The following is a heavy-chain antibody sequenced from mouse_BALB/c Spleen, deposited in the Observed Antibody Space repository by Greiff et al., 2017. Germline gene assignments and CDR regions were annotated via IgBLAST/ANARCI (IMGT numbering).Heavy chain of an antibody. CDR1: GFTFSSYY. Sequence: EVKLVESGGGLVKLGGSLKLSCAASGFTFSSYYMSWVRQTPEKRLELVAAINSNGGSTYYPDTVKGRFTFSRDNAKNTLYLQMSSLKSEDTALYYCARQRELRDYFDYWGQGTTLTVSS. V-gene: IGHV5-6-2*01. D-gene: IGHD2-12*01. J-gene: IGHJ2*01. CDR3: ARQRELRDYFDY. CDR2: INSNGGST.